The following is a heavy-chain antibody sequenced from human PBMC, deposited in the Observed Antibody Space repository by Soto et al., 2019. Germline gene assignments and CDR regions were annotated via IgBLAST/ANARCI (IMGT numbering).Heavy chain of an antibody. V-gene: IGHV1-69*02. J-gene: IGHJ4*02. CDR1: GGTFSIYT. Sequence: QVQLGQSESEVKKPGSSVRVSCKASGGTFSIYTISWVRQAPGQGLEWMGRVIPFLDITSYSQRFQGRVTITADKSTTIAYMELSSLRSEDTAVYYCARDRDNSNWPNFDSWGQGTLVTVSS. D-gene: IGHD6-13*01. CDR3: ARDRDNSNWPNFDS. CDR2: VIPFLDIT.